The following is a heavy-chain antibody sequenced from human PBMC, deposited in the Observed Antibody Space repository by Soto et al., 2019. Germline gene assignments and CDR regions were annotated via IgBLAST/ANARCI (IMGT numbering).Heavy chain of an antibody. CDR1: GFTFSSYA. CDR2: ISGSGGST. CDR3: AMGGYDILPGYYPYYFDYSNVDY. J-gene: IGHJ4*02. D-gene: IGHD3-9*01. V-gene: IGHV3-23*01. Sequence: GGSLRLSCAASGFTFSSYAMSWVRQAPGKGLEWVSAISGSGGSTYYADSVKGRFTISRDNSKNTLYLQMNSLRAEDTAVYYCAMGGYDILPGYYPYYFDYSNVDYWGQGTLVTVSS.